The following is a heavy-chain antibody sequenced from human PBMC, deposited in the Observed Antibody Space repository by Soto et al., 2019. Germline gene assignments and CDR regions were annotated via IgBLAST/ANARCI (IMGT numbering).Heavy chain of an antibody. CDR3: ARVRGGGSEYFFDY. J-gene: IGHJ4*02. CDR2: INPSGGTT. D-gene: IGHD2-15*01. CDR1: GYTFTRYN. V-gene: IGHV1-46*01. Sequence: GPPVKVSCKASGYTFTRYNVHWVRQAPGQGLEWMAIINPSGGTTYYVQKFEGRVTLTTDTSTSTVYMELSSLRSDDTAVYYCARVRGGGSEYFFDYWGPGTLVTVSS.